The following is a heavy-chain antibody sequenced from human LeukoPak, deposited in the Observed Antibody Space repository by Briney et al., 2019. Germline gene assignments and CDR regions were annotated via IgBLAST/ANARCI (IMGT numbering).Heavy chain of an antibody. J-gene: IGHJ4*02. V-gene: IGHV3-30-3*01. CDR3: ARDGGYDFWSGYYQDY. Sequence: GRSLRLSCATSGFTFSRYAMHWVRQAPGKGLEWVALISYDANIGSNKYYADSVKGRFTISRDNSKNTLYLQMNSLRAEDTAVYYCARDGGYDFWSGYYQDYWGQGTLVTVSS. D-gene: IGHD3-3*01. CDR1: GFTFSRYA. CDR2: ISYDANIGSNK.